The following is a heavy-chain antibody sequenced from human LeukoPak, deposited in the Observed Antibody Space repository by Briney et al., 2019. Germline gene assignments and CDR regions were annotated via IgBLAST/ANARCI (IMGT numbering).Heavy chain of an antibody. CDR1: GYSISSGYY. Sequence: PSETLSLTCTVSGYSISSGYYWGWIRQPPGKGLEWIGYIYDSGIAFYNPSLKSRVSISVDTSKNHFFLNLKSVTAADTAVYYCARRGGDMPARGFMDVWGKGTTVTVSS. CDR3: ARRGGDMPARGFMDV. J-gene: IGHJ6*03. CDR2: IYDSGIA. V-gene: IGHV4-38-2*02. D-gene: IGHD3-16*01.